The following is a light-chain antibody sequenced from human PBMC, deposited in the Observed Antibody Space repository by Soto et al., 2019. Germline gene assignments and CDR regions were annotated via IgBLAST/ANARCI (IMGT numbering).Light chain of an antibody. Sequence: QSVLTQPPSVSGAPGXXVTISCTXXXXNIGAGYDVHWYQQLPGTAPKLLIYGNSNRPSGVPDRFSGSKSGTSASLAITGLQAEDEADYYCQSYDSSLSGSVFGGGTKVTVL. J-gene: IGLJ2*01. CDR2: GNS. CDR1: XXNIGAGYD. V-gene: IGLV1-40*01. CDR3: QSYDSSLSGSV.